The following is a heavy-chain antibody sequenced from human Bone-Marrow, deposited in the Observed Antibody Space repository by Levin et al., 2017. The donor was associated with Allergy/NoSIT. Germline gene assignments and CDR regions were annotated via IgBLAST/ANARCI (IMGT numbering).Heavy chain of an antibody. V-gene: IGHV1-8*01. CDR1: GYTFSDYD. D-gene: IGHD6-19*01. J-gene: IGHJ4*02. CDR2: MNPKNGNT. CDR3: ARVVRNSGWYYFDY. Sequence: VASVKVSCKASGYTFSDYDINWVRQAAGQGLEWMGWMNPKNGNTAYEQKFQGRVSMTRDTSTNTAYMELSGLRSDDTAIYYCARVVRNSGWYYFDYWGQGTLVTLSS.